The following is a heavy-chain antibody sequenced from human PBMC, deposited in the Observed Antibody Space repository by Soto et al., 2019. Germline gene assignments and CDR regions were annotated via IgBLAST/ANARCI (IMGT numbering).Heavy chain of an antibody. CDR3: AREYSSGYYYLRGAFDI. Sequence: GASVKVSCKASGGTFSSYAISWVRQAPGQGLEWMGGIIPIFGTANYAQKFQGRVTITADESTSTAYMELSSLRSEDTAVYYCAREYSSGYYYLRGAFDIWGQGTMVTVSS. J-gene: IGHJ3*02. V-gene: IGHV1-69*13. CDR1: GGTFSSYA. CDR2: IIPIFGTA. D-gene: IGHD3-22*01.